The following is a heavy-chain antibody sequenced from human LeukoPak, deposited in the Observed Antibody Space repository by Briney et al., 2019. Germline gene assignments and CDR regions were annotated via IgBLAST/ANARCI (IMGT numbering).Heavy chain of an antibody. CDR1: GHTFTGDY. CDR2: INPNTGGT. Sequence: PGASVKVSCKASGHTFTGDYMHWVRQAPGQGLEWMGWINPNTGGTNYARKFQGRVTMTRDTSISTAYMDLSRLRSDDTAVYYCARGVSGSYSFDYWGQGTLVTVSP. V-gene: IGHV1-2*02. J-gene: IGHJ4*02. D-gene: IGHD1-26*01. CDR3: ARGVSGSYSFDY.